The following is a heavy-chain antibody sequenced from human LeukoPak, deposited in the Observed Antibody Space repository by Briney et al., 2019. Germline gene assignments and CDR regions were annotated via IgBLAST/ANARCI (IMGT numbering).Heavy chain of an antibody. J-gene: IGHJ4*02. D-gene: IGHD2-15*01. CDR3: ARDSLGSSFDY. Sequence: GGSLRLSCAASGFTFSSYWMSWVRQAPGKGLEWVANIKQDGSEKYYVDSVKGRFTISRDNAKNSLYLQMNSLRVEDTAVYYCARDSLGSSFDYWGQGTLVTVSS. CDR1: GFTFSSYW. V-gene: IGHV3-7*03. CDR2: IKQDGSEK.